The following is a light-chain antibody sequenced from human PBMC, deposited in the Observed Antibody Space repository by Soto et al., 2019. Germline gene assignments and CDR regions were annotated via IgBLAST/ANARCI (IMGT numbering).Light chain of an antibody. J-gene: IGKJ1*01. Sequence: EIVLTQSPGTLSLSPGERATLSCRANQTFSSIYLAWYQQKPGQAPRLLIYGASSRATGIPDRFSGSGSGTDFTLTISRLEPEDFAVYYCHQYVSWTFGQGTKVEIK. CDR1: QTFSSIY. CDR2: GAS. CDR3: HQYVSWT. V-gene: IGKV3-20*01.